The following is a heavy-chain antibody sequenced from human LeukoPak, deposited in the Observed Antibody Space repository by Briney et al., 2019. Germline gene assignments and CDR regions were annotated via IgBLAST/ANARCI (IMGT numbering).Heavy chain of an antibody. CDR3: ARDVQH. CDR1: GFTFSTYS. Sequence: PGGSLRLSCVASGFTFSTYSMNWVRQAPGKGLEWVSYISSGSSPIYYADSLRGRFTISRDNAKNSLFLQMNSLRAEDTAVYYCARDVQHWGQGTLVTVSS. V-gene: IGHV3-48*01. J-gene: IGHJ1*01. CDR2: ISSGSSPI.